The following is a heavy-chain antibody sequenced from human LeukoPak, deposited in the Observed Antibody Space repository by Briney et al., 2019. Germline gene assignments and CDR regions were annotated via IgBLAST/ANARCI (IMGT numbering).Heavy chain of an antibody. V-gene: IGHV3-23*01. D-gene: IGHD6-19*01. CDR1: GFTFNSYG. CDR2: ISGSGGST. Sequence: GGSLRLSCAASGFTFNSYGMSWVRQAPGKGLEWVSAISGSGGSTYYADSVKGRFTISRDNSKNTLYLQMNSLRAEDTAVYYCAKDVRSGWIYYFDYWGQGTLVTVSS. J-gene: IGHJ4*02. CDR3: AKDVRSGWIYYFDY.